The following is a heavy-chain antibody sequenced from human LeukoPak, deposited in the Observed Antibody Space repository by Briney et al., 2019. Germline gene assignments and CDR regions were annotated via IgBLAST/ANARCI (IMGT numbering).Heavy chain of an antibody. J-gene: IGHJ3*02. CDR1: GGSISSYY. CDR2: IYYSGST. Sequence: PSETLSLTCTVSGGSISSYYWSWIRQPPGKGLEWIGYIYYSGSTNYNPSLKSRATISVDTSKNQFSLKLSSVTAADTAVYYCARDLKAFDIWGQGTMVTVSS. CDR3: ARDLKAFDI. V-gene: IGHV4-59*01.